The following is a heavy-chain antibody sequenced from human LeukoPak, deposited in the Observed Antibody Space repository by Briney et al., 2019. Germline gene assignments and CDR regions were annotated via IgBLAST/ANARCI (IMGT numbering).Heavy chain of an antibody. J-gene: IGHJ4*02. D-gene: IGHD3-10*01. CDR2: IIPIFGTA. CDR3: ARDLKNYYGSGSYDGGFDY. CDR1: GGTFSSYA. Sequence: SVKVSCKASGGTFSSYAISWVRQAPGQGLEWMGRIIPIFGTANYAQKFQGRVTITTDESMSTAYMELSSLRSEDTAVYYCARDLKNYYGSGSYDGGFDYWGQGTLVTVSS. V-gene: IGHV1-69*05.